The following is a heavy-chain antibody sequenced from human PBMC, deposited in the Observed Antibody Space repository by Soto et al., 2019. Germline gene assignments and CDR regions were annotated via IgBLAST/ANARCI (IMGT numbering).Heavy chain of an antibody. CDR3: ARDTSYSTDY. J-gene: IGHJ4*02. D-gene: IGHD2-2*01. V-gene: IGHV3-74*01. CDR2: INSDGSTT. Sequence: EVRLVESGGGLVQPGGSLRPSCATSGFTFSSRWMPWVRQAPGKGLVWVSYINSDGSTTTYADSVKGRFTISRDNAKNTVYLQMNSLRVDDTAVYYCARDTSYSTDYWGQGTLVTVSS. CDR1: GFTFSSRW.